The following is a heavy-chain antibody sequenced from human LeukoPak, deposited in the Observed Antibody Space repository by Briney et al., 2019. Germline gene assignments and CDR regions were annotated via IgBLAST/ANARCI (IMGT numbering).Heavy chain of an antibody. D-gene: IGHD4-17*01. J-gene: IGHJ4*02. CDR2: VSGSGRNT. V-gene: IGHV3-23*01. CDR3: ARCSDKYGDYGHY. Sequence: GGSLRLSCAGSGFTFSNYAMTWVRQAPGKGLEWVSSVSGSGRNTFYPDSVEGRFTISRDNSKNTVYLQMDSLRTEDTAMYYCARCSDKYGDYGHYWGQGTLVTVSS. CDR1: GFTFSNYA.